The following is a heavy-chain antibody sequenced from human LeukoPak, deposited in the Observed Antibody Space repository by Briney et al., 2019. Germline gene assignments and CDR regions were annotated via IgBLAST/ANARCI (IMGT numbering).Heavy chain of an antibody. CDR3: ARSYGTYNWFDS. V-gene: IGHV3-23*01. D-gene: IGHD1-14*01. Sequence: GGSLRLSCATSGFTFMNYAMSWVRQAPGKGLEWVSGIIGSGGSTYYADSLKGRFTISRDNSKDTLYVQMNSLRAEDTAVYYCARSYGTYNWFDSWGQGTLVTVSS. J-gene: IGHJ5*01. CDR2: IIGSGGST. CDR1: GFTFMNYA.